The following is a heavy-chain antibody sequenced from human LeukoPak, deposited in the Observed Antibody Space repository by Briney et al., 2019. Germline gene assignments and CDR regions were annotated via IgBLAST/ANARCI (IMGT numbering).Heavy chain of an antibody. Sequence: PGRSLTLSCAASGFTFSIYSMNWVRQAPGKGLEWVSSSSSRSNYIYYAESLKRRFTISRDNAKNSLYLQLNSLRAEDTAVYYCARVSSGWYGNFDYWGQGTLVTVSS. D-gene: IGHD6-19*01. CDR1: GFTFSIYS. CDR3: ARVSSGWYGNFDY. J-gene: IGHJ4*02. V-gene: IGHV3-21*01. CDR2: SSSRSNYI.